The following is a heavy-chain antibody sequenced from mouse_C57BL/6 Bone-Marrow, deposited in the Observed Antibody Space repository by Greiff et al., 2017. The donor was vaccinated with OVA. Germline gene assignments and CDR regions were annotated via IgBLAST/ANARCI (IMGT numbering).Heavy chain of an antibody. J-gene: IGHJ1*03. Sequence: VQLQQSGPGLAKPSQTLSLTCSVTGYSITSDYWNWIRKFPGNKLEYMGYISYSGSTYYNPSLKSRISITRDTSKNQYYLQLNSVTTEDTATYYCARGFYDGYYGWYFDVWGTGTTVTVSS. CDR3: ARGFYDGYYGWYFDV. V-gene: IGHV3-8*01. CDR2: ISYSGST. CDR1: GYSITSDY. D-gene: IGHD2-3*01.